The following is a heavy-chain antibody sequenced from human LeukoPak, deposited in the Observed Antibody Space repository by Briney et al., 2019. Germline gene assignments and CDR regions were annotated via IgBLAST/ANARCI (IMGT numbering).Heavy chain of an antibody. CDR3: AKDHDFWSGSPYYYYGMDV. J-gene: IGHJ6*02. CDR2: ISGGGGST. CDR1: GFTFSSYA. D-gene: IGHD3-3*01. V-gene: IGHV3-23*01. Sequence: GGSLRLSCAASGFTFSSYAMSWDRQAPGKGLEWVSAISGGGGSTYYADSVKGRFTISRDNSKNTLYLQMNSLRAEDTAVYYCAKDHDFWSGSPYYYYGMDVWGQGTTVTVSS.